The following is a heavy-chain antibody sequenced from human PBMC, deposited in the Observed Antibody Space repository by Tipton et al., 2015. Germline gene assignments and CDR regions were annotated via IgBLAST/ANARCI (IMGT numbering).Heavy chain of an antibody. D-gene: IGHD2-15*01. CDR1: GDSVSSGIYY. V-gene: IGHV4-61*03. CDR3: ARDPSCSGDHCYGRDNGWLDP. J-gene: IGHJ5*02. CDR2: IHYGGST. Sequence: TLSLTCTVSGDSVSSGIYYWSWIRQPPGKGLEWIGYIHYGGSTYYNPSLKSRLTISLDTSKNHFSLKLTSVTAADTAVYFCARDPSCSGDHCYGRDNGWLDPWGQGILVAVSS.